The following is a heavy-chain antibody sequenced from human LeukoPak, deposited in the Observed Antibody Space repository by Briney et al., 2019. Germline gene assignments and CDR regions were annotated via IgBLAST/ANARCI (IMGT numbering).Heavy chain of an antibody. Sequence: GGSLRLSCAASGFTFSSYSMSWVRQAPGEGLEWVSTISYSGDSTYYADSVKGRFTISRDNSKNTLCLLMNSLRAEDTAVYYCAKVPYSDYGSGRPPFMDVWGQGTTVAVSS. D-gene: IGHD3-10*01. CDR1: GFTFSSYS. V-gene: IGHV3-23*01. CDR2: ISYSGDST. CDR3: AKVPYSDYGSGRPPFMDV. J-gene: IGHJ6*02.